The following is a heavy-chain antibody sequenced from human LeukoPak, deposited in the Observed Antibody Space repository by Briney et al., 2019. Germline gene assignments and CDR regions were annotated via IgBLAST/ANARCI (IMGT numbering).Heavy chain of an antibody. CDR2: ISWNSGSI. CDR1: GFTFDDYA. V-gene: IGHV3-9*01. CDR3: AKVGGIYGDYAYFDY. J-gene: IGHJ4*02. Sequence: GRSLRLSCAASGFTFDDYAMHWVRQAPGKGLEWVSGISWNSGSIGYADSVKGRFTISRDNAKNSLYLQMNSLRAEDTALYYCAKVGGIYGDYAYFDYWGQGTLVTVSS. D-gene: IGHD4-17*01.